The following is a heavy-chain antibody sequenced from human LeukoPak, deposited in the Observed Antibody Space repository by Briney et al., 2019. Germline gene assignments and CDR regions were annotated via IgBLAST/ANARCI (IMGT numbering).Heavy chain of an antibody. CDR1: GYTFTGYY. Sequence: ASVKVSCKASGYTFTGYYMHWVRQAPGQGLEWMGWINPNSGGTNYAQKFQGRVTMTRDTSISTAYMELSRLRAEDTAVYYCARGHYYYILTGYYVRRGLDYWGQGTLVTVSS. J-gene: IGHJ4*02. D-gene: IGHD3-9*01. CDR3: ARGHYYYILTGYYVRRGLDY. V-gene: IGHV1-2*02. CDR2: INPNSGGT.